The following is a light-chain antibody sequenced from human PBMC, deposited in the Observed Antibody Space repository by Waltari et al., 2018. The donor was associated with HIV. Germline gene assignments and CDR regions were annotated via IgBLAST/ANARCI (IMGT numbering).Light chain of an antibody. CDR2: LGS. CDR1: QSLLHTHGYNF. V-gene: IGKV2-28*01. Sequence: DIVMTQSPLSLPVTPGEPASISCRSSQSLLHTHGYNFLDWYLWKPGQSPQLLIYLGSNRASGVPDRFRGSGSGTDFTLKISRAEADDVGIYYCIQSLQTPITFGQGTRLEIK. CDR3: IQSLQTPIT. J-gene: IGKJ5*01.